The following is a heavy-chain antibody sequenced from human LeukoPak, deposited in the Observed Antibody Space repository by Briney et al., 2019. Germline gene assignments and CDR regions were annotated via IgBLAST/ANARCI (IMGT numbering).Heavy chain of an antibody. CDR1: GYTFTGYY. J-gene: IGHJ1*01. CDR2: INPNSGGT. Sequence: GASVKVSCKASGYTFTGYYMHWVRQAPGQGLEWMGWINPNSGGTNYAQKFQGRVTTTRDTSISTAYMELSRLRSDDTAVYYCASDIDDYNTLPPIFQHWGQGTLVTVSS. CDR3: ASDIDDYNTLPPIFQH. D-gene: IGHD5-24*01. V-gene: IGHV1-2*02.